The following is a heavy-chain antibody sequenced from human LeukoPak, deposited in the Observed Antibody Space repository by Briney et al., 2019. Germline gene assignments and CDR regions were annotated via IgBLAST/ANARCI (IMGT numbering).Heavy chain of an antibody. CDR3: ARARFGQLLSPGDYMDV. Sequence: GGSLRLSCAASGFTFSDYYMSWIRQAPGKGLEWVSYISSSGSTIYYADSVKGRFTISRDNAKNSLYLQMSSLRAEDTAVYYCARARFGQLLSPGDYMDVWGKGTTVTISS. CDR1: GFTFSDYY. V-gene: IGHV3-11*04. D-gene: IGHD3-10*01. CDR2: ISSSGSTI. J-gene: IGHJ6*03.